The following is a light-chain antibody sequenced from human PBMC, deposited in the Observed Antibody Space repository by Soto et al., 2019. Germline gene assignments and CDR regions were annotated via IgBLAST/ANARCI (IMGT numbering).Light chain of an antibody. J-gene: IGLJ2*01. V-gene: IGLV2-14*01. CDR3: SSYTSISTVV. Sequence: QSALTQPVSVSGSPGQSITISCTGTSSDIGGYNYVSWYQQHPGKAPKLMIYDVSNRPSGVSYRFSGSKSGNTASLTISGLQAEDEGDYYCSSYTSISTVVFGGGTKLTVL. CDR1: SSDIGGYNY. CDR2: DVS.